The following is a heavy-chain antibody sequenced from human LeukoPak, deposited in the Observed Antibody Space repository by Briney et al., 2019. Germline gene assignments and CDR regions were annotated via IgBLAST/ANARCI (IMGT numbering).Heavy chain of an antibody. D-gene: IGHD6-13*01. Sequence: GGSLRLSCAASGFTFSSYAMHWVPQAPGKGLEYVSAISSNGGSTYYADSVKGRFTISRDNSKNTLYLQMSSLRAEDTAVYYCVKDIYSSSWYIDYWGQETLVTVSS. V-gene: IGHV3-64D*06. CDR3: VKDIYSSSWYIDY. J-gene: IGHJ4*02. CDR2: ISSNGGST. CDR1: GFTFSSYA.